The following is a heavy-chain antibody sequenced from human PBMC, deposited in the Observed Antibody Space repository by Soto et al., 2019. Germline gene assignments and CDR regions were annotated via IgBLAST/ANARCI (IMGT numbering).Heavy chain of an antibody. D-gene: IGHD3-3*01. CDR2: IYYSGST. V-gene: IGHV4-31*03. CDR3: ARGKDFWSGYRTPYYYGMDV. J-gene: IGHJ6*02. Sequence: SETLSLTCTVSGGSISSGGYYWSWIRQHPGKGLEWIGYIYYSGSTHYNPSLKSRVTISVDTSKNQFSLKLSSVTAADTAVYYCARGKDFWSGYRTPYYYGMDVWGQGTTVTVSS. CDR1: GGSISSGGYY.